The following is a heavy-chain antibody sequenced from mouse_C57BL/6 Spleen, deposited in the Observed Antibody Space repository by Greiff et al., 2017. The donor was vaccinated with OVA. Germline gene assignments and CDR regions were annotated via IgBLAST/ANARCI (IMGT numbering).Heavy chain of an antibody. D-gene: IGHD1-1*01. CDR3: ARFRDYYGSSHWYFDV. J-gene: IGHJ1*03. Sequence: EVQLQESGPELVKPGASVKMSCKASGYTFTDYNMHWVKQSHGKSLEWIGYINPNNGGTSYNQKFKGKATLTVNKSSSTAYMELRSLTSEDSAVYYCARFRDYYGSSHWYFDVWGTGTTVTVSS. CDR2: INPNNGGT. V-gene: IGHV1-22*01. CDR1: GYTFTDYN.